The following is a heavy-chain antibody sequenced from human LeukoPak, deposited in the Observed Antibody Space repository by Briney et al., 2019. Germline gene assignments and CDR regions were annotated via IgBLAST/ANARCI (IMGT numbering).Heavy chain of an antibody. V-gene: IGHV3-48*01. D-gene: IGHD6-13*01. CDR3: VAASAFSSSWRS. CDR2: ITASDTTK. CDR1: GPSFSSYN. Sequence: GGSLRLSCVASGPSFSSYNMYWVRQAPGKGPEWVAYITASDTTKYYADSVKGRFAISRDNVKKSLFLQMKSLRAEDTAVYYCVAASAFSSSWRSWGQGTVVTVSS. J-gene: IGHJ5*02.